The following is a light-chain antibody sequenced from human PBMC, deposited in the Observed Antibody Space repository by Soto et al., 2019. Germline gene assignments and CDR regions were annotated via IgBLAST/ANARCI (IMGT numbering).Light chain of an antibody. V-gene: IGKV3-20*01. CDR3: QQYGGSPIT. CDR2: GAS. CDR1: QSVTTR. J-gene: IGKJ5*01. Sequence: EIVLTHSPDTLSFSPVGRATLSCMASQSVTTRLAWYQQKPGQPPRLLISGASVRASGVPVRISGSGSGTDFTLTISRLEPEDFALYYCQQYGGSPITFGLGKRREIK.